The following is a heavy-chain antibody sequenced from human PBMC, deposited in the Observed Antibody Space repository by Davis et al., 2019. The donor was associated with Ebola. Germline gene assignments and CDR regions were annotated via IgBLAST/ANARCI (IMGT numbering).Heavy chain of an antibody. J-gene: IGHJ3*02. D-gene: IGHD2-15*01. Sequence: GESLKISCAASGFAFSNNWMHRVRQAPGKGLVWVSCINNDGRITRYADSVEGRFTISRDNAKNTLFLQMNSLRADDTAVYYCTRGALGSFDIWGQGTTVTVSA. CDR1: GFAFSNNW. V-gene: IGHV3-74*01. CDR3: TRGALGSFDI. CDR2: INNDGRIT.